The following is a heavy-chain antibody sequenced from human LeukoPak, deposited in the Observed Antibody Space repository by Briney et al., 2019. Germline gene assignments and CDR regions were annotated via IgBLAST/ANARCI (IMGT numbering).Heavy chain of an antibody. D-gene: IGHD4/OR15-4a*01. J-gene: IGHJ3*02. CDR2: IGTAGDT. Sequence: PGGSLRLSCAASGFTFSSYDMHWVRRATGKGLEWVSAIGTAGDTYYPGSVKGRFTISRENAKNSLYLQMNSLRAGDTAVYYCARSLGAFDAFDIWGQGTMVTVSS. CDR1: GFTFSSYD. V-gene: IGHV3-13*01. CDR3: ARSLGAFDAFDI.